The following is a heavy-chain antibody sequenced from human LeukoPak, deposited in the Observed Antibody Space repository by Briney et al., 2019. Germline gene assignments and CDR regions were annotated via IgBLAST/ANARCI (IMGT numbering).Heavy chain of an antibody. V-gene: IGHV4-39*07. CDR1: GGSISSSSYY. J-gene: IGHJ1*01. Sequence: SETLSLTCTVSGGSISSSSYYWGWIRQPPGKGLEWIGSIYYSGSTYYNPSLKSRVTISVDTSKNQFSLKLSSVTAADTAVYYCARVFSSWYGEYFQHWGQGTLVTVSS. D-gene: IGHD6-13*01. CDR2: IYYSGST. CDR3: ARVFSSWYGEYFQH.